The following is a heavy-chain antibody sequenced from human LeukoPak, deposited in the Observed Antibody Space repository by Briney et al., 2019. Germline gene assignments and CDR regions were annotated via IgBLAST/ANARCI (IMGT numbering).Heavy chain of an antibody. V-gene: IGHV3-48*03. Sequence: GGSLRLSCAASGFTFSSYGMNWVRQAPGKGLEWVSYISSSGSTIHYADSVKGRFTISRENAKNSLYLQMNSLRAEDTAVYYCARGGYVLRFLEWSYFDYWGQGTLVTVSS. CDR2: ISSSGSTI. D-gene: IGHD3-3*01. J-gene: IGHJ4*02. CDR3: ARGGYVLRFLEWSYFDY. CDR1: GFTFSSYG.